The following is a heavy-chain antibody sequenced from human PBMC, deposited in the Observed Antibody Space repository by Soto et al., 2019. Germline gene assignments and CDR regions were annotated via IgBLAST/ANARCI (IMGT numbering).Heavy chain of an antibody. J-gene: IGHJ4*02. CDR1: GYTFTSYG. CDR2: ISAYNGNT. V-gene: IGHV1-18*01. Sequence: ASVKVSCKASGYTFTSYGISWVRQAPGQGLEWMGWISAYNGNTNYAQKLQGRVTMTTDTSTSTAYMELRSLRSDDTAVYYCARDQGDDGYCSGGSCYSTDYWGQGTLVTVSS. CDR3: ARDQGDDGYCSGGSCYSTDY. D-gene: IGHD2-15*01.